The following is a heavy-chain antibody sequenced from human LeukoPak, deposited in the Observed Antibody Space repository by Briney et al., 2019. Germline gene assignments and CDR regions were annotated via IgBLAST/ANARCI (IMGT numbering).Heavy chain of an antibody. CDR2: IYNSGST. D-gene: IGHD6-19*01. Sequence: SETLSLTCTVSGGSISSYSWSWIRQPPGKGLEWIGYIYNSGSTNYNPSLKSRVTISVDTSKNQFSLKLNPVTAADTAVYYCARMYSSGWIDCWGQGTLLTVSS. CDR1: GGSISSYS. J-gene: IGHJ4*02. CDR3: ARMYSSGWIDC. V-gene: IGHV4-59*01.